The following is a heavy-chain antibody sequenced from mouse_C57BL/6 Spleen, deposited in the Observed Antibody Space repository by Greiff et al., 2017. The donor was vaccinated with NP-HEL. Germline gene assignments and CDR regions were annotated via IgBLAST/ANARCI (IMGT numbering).Heavy chain of an antibody. CDR3: ARGGNWDFAY. V-gene: IGHV5-4*01. CDR1: GFTFSSYA. D-gene: IGHD4-1*01. J-gene: IGHJ3*01. Sequence: DVHLVESGGGLVKPGGSLKLSCAASGFTFSSYAMSWVRQTPEKRLEWVATISDGGSYTYYPDNVKGRFTISRDNAKNNLYLQMSHLKSEDTAMYYCARGGNWDFAYWGQGTLVTVSA. CDR2: ISDGGSYT.